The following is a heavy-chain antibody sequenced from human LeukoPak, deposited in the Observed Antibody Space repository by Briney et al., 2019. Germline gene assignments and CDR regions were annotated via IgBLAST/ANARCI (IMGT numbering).Heavy chain of an antibody. CDR1: GFTFSSYG. Sequence: PGGSLRLSCAASGFTFSSYGMHWVRQAPGKGLEWVAVIWYDGSNKYYADSVKGRFTISRDNSKNTLYLQMNSLRAEDTAVYYCARALGYAYFDYWGQGTLVTVSS. V-gene: IGHV3-33*01. CDR2: IWYDGSNK. J-gene: IGHJ4*02. D-gene: IGHD5-12*01. CDR3: ARALGYAYFDY.